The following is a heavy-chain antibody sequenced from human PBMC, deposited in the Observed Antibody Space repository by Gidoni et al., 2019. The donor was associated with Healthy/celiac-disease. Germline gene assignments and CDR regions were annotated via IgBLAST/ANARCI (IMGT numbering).Heavy chain of an antibody. Sequence: EVQLVESGGGLVQPGGSLRLSCAASGFTFSSYWMSWVRPAPGKGLEWVANIKQDGSEKYYVDSVKGRFTISRDNAKNSLYLQMNSLRAEDTAVYYCATVSSSWYASAFDIWGQGTMVTVSS. CDR1: GFTFSSYW. V-gene: IGHV3-7*03. D-gene: IGHD6-13*01. CDR3: ATVSSSWYASAFDI. CDR2: IKQDGSEK. J-gene: IGHJ3*02.